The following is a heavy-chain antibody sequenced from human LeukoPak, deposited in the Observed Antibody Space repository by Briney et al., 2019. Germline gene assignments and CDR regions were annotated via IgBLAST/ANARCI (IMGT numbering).Heavy chain of an antibody. CDR2: INPSGGST. D-gene: IGHD6-19*01. Sequence: ASVTVSRKATGYTFISYGISWVRQPPAQGLDWMGIINPSGGSTSTAQKCQGRVTMTRDTSTSTVYMELSSLRSGETAVNYCARDRSGWGSYNWFDPWGQGTLVTVSS. J-gene: IGHJ5*02. CDR3: ARDRSGWGSYNWFDP. CDR1: GYTFISYG. V-gene: IGHV1-46*01.